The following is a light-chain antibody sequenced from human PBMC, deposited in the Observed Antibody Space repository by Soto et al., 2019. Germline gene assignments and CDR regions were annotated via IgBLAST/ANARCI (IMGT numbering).Light chain of an antibody. J-gene: IGKJ1*01. V-gene: IGKV3D-15*01. CDR3: QQYNNWPPWT. CDR2: GAS. CDR1: QSVSSN. Sequence: IVMTHSPATLSVSPGEIATLSFRASQSVSSNLAWYQQKPGQAPRLLIYGASTRATGIPDRFSGSGSGTDFTLTISRLEPEDFAVYYCQQYNNWPPWTFGQGTKVDIK.